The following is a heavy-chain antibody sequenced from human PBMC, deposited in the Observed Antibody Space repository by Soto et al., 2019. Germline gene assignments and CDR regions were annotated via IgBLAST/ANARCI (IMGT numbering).Heavy chain of an antibody. CDR3: ARGRYGDY. CDR2: ISAHNGNT. D-gene: IGHD1-1*01. CDR1: GYAFTTYG. V-gene: IGHV1-18*01. J-gene: IGHJ4*02. Sequence: QVHLVQSGAEVKKPGASVKVSCKGSGYAFTTYGITWVRQAPGQGLEWMGWISAHNGNTNYAQKLQGRVTVTRDTSTSTAYMELSSLRSDDTAVYYCARGRYGDYWGQGAVVTVSS.